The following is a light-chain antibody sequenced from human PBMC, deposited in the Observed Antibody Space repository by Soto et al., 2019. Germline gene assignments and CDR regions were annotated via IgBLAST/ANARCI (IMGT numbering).Light chain of an antibody. Sequence: QSVLTQPASVSGSPGQSITISCTGTSSDVGLCDYVSWYQQHPGKAPQLMIYAVSNRPSGVSNRFSASKSGNTASLFISGLQAEDEADYYCSSYKSDSSYAFGSGTKVTVL. J-gene: IGLJ1*01. CDR3: SSYKSDSSYA. CDR2: AVS. CDR1: SSDVGLCDY. V-gene: IGLV2-14*01.